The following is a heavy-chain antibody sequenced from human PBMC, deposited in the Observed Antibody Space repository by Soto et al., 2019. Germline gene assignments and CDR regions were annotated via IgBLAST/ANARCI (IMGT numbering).Heavy chain of an antibody. CDR1: GGSISSSSYY. V-gene: IGHV4-39*01. CDR3: STFSSGFYGMDV. D-gene: IGHD3-22*01. CDR2: IFYTGGT. Sequence: SETLSLTCTVSGGSISSSSYYWAWIRQPPGKGLEWIGSIFYTGGTYYNPSLKSRITMYADMSKNQFSLNLSSVTAADAAVYYCSTFSSGFYGMDVWGQGTTVTVSS. J-gene: IGHJ6*02.